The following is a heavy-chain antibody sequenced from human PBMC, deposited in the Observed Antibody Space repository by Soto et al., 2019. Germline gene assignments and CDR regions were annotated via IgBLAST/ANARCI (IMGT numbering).Heavy chain of an antibody. CDR2: INPSGGST. D-gene: IGHD6-6*01. J-gene: IGHJ6*02. V-gene: IGHV1-46*01. CDR1: GYTFTSYY. CDR3: ARDTAARLYYYYGMDA. Sequence: GASVKVSCKASGYTFTSYYMHWVRQAPGQGLEWMGIINPSGGSTSYAQKFQGRVTMTRDTSTSTVYMELSSLRSEDTAVYYCARDTAARLYYYYGMDAWGQGTTVTVSS.